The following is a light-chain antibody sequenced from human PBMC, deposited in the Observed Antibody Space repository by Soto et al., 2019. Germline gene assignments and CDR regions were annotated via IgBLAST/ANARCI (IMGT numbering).Light chain of an antibody. Sequence: QSVLTQPASVSGSPGQSIAISCTGTSSDVGGSNSVSWYQHHPGKAPKLMIYEVSNRPSGVSNRFSGSKSDNTASLTISGLQAEDEADYYCSSHTITNLVVFGGGTKLTVL. J-gene: IGLJ2*01. CDR1: SSDVGGSNS. CDR3: SSHTITNLVV. CDR2: EVS. V-gene: IGLV2-14*01.